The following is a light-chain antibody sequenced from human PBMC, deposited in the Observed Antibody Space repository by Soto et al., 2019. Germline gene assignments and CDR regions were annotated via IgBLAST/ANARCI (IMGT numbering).Light chain of an antibody. CDR3: QQRSTWLT. CDR1: QSVSSY. V-gene: IGKV3-11*01. Sequence: EIVLTQSPATLSLSPGERATLSCRASQSVSSYLAWYQQKPGQAPRLLLYDASNRATGIPARFSGSGSGTAFTLISSSLEPEDFAVYYCQQRSTWLTFGGGTKVEIK. J-gene: IGKJ4*01. CDR2: DAS.